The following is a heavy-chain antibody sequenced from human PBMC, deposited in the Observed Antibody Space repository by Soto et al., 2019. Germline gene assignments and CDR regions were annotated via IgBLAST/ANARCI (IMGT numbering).Heavy chain of an antibody. CDR1: GGSISSGDYY. J-gene: IGHJ6*02. Sequence: TSETLSLTCTVSGGSISSGDYYWSWIRQPPGKGLEWIGYIYYSGSTYYNPSLKSRVTISVDTSKNQFSLKLSSVTAADTAVYYCARDPGLLGKHYYYGMDVWGQGTTVTVSS. CDR3: ARDPGLLGKHYYYGMDV. CDR2: IYYSGST. D-gene: IGHD7-27*01. V-gene: IGHV4-30-4*01.